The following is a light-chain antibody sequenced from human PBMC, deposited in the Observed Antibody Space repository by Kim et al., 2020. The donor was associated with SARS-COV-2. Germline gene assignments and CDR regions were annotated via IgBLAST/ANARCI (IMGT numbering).Light chain of an antibody. Sequence: QSVLTQPPSVSAAPGQTVTISCTGSSSNIGAGYDVHWYQQLPGTAPKLLIYGNSNRPSGVPDRFSGSKSGTSASLAITGLQAEDEADYYCQSYDSSLSGVVFGGGTKVTVL. CDR3: QSYDSSLSGVV. CDR2: GNS. CDR1: SSNIGAGYD. V-gene: IGLV1-40*01. J-gene: IGLJ2*01.